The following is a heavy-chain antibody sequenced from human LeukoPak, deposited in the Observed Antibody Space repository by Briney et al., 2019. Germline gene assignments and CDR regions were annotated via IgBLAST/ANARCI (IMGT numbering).Heavy chain of an antibody. CDR3: ARDLAGPWERITIFGVVVPDDAFDI. Sequence: ASVKVSCKASGYTFTSYGISWVRQAPGQGLEWMGWISAYNGNTNYAQKLQGRVTMTTDTSTSTAYMELRSLRSDDTAVYYCARDLAGPWERITIFGVVVPDDAFDIWGQGTTVTVSS. CDR1: GYTFTSYG. D-gene: IGHD3-3*01. J-gene: IGHJ3*02. V-gene: IGHV1-18*01. CDR2: ISAYNGNT.